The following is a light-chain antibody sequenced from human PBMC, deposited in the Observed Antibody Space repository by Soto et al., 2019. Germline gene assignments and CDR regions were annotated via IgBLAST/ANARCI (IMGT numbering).Light chain of an antibody. Sequence: EIGLTQSPGTLSLSPGERANLSCRASQSVSNNYLAWYQQKPGQAPRLLIYAASRRATGIPDRFSGSGSGTDFTLTISRLEPEDFAVYYCQQYGSSPWTFGQGTKVDIK. CDR1: QSVSNNY. CDR2: AAS. CDR3: QQYGSSPWT. V-gene: IGKV3-20*01. J-gene: IGKJ1*01.